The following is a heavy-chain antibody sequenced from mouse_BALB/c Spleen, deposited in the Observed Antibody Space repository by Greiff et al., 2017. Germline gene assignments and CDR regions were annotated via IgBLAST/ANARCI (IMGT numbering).Heavy chain of an antibody. D-gene: IGHD1-2*01. CDR2: ISSGGSYT. J-gene: IGHJ2*01. Sequence: EVQRVESGGGLVKPGGSLKLSCAASGFTFSSYAMSWVRQTPEKRLEWVATISSGGSYTYYPDSVKGRFTISRDNAKNTLYLQMSSLRSEDTAMYYCARHSAGSYYFDYWGQGTTLTVSS. CDR3: ARHSAGSYYFDY. V-gene: IGHV5-9-3*01. CDR1: GFTFSSYA.